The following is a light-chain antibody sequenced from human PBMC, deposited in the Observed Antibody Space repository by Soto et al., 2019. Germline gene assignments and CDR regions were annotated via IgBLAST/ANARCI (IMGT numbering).Light chain of an antibody. J-gene: IGLJ1*01. V-gene: IGLV2-11*01. CDR1: SCDVGAYNY. CDR3: CSYTNSAYV. Sequence: QSLLTQPRSVSGSPGQSVTISCTGTSCDVGAYNYVSWYQQHPAKAPNLMIYDVSKRPSGVPDRFSGSKSGNTASLTISGLQAEDEGDYYCCSYTNSAYVFGTGTKVTVL. CDR2: DVS.